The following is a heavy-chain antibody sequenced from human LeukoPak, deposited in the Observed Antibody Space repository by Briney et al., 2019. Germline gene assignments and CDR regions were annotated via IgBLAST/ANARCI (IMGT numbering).Heavy chain of an antibody. CDR1: GYTFTSYD. Sequence: ASVKLSCKASGYTFTSYDINWVRQATGQGLEWMSWMNTNSGNTYYAHKFQGRVTITRNTSISQADMELRSLRCEDTAVYYCARGPDYSNYAYYFDYWGQGTLVTVSS. J-gene: IGHJ4*02. D-gene: IGHD4-11*01. CDR2: MNTNSGNT. V-gene: IGHV1-8*02. CDR3: ARGPDYSNYAYYFDY.